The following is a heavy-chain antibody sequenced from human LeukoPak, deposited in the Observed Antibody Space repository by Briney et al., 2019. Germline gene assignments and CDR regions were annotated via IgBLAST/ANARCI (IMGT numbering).Heavy chain of an antibody. V-gene: IGHV1-2*02. CDR1: GYTFTGYY. J-gene: IGHJ4*02. Sequence: GASVKVSCKASGYTFTGYYMHWVRQAPGQGLEWMGWINPNSGGTNYAQKFQGRVTMTRDTSISTAYMELSRLRSDDTAVYFCARFYPGRVPGYSGYDREYFDYWGQGTLVTVSS. CDR2: INPNSGGT. CDR3: ARFYPGRVPGYSGYDREYFDY. D-gene: IGHD5-12*01.